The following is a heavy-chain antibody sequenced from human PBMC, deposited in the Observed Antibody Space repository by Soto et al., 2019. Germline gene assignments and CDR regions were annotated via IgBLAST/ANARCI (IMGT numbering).Heavy chain of an antibody. V-gene: IGHV4-39*07. CDR1: GDSGGFISSSSYH. D-gene: IGHD6-13*01. CDR3: ARFTQSATAKGDAFDI. CDR2: IYYSGST. Sequence: PSETLSLTCPVSGDSGGFISSSSYHWGWIRQPPGKGLEWIGNIYYSGSTYYNPSLTSRVTISLDTSKNRFSLKLNSVTAADTAVYFCARFTQSATAKGDAFDIWGPGTMVTVSS. J-gene: IGHJ3*02.